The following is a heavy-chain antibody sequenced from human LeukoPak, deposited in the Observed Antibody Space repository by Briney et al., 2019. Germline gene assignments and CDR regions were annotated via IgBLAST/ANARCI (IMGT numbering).Heavy chain of an antibody. J-gene: IGHJ5*02. CDR3: AKDARTGVWNIGDSWFDP. Sequence: GGSLRLSCAASGFTFNKYAMTWVRQAPGQGLEWVSGLSDSGASTFYAESVRGRYTISRDNSKNMLYLHINSLRAEDTAVYYCAKDARTGVWNIGDSWFDPWGQGTLVTVSS. V-gene: IGHV3-23*01. CDR2: LSDSGAST. D-gene: IGHD2/OR15-2a*01. CDR1: GFTFNKYA.